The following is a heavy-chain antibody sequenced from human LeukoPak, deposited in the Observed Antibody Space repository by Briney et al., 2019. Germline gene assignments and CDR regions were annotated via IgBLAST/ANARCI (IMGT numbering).Heavy chain of an antibody. CDR1: GYTFTGYY. Sequence: ASVKVSCKASGYTFTGYYMHWVRQAPGQGLEWMGWINPNSGGTNYAQKFQGRVTMTRDTSISTAYMELSRLRSDDTAVYYCARGEMELRFATDYYYYCMDVWGKGTTVTVSS. J-gene: IGHJ6*03. D-gene: IGHD5-24*01. CDR3: ARGEMELRFATDYYYYCMDV. CDR2: INPNSGGT. V-gene: IGHV1-2*02.